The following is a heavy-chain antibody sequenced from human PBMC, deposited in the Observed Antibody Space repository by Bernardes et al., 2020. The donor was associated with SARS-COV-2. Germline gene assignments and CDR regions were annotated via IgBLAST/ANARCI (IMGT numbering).Heavy chain of an antibody. CDR3: ARQSSFVAASGIDY. J-gene: IGHJ4*02. V-gene: IGHV5-51*01. CDR2: IYPRDSDT. D-gene: IGHD6-13*01. Sequence: GAFLKTSRKVSGFDLTHYWIGWVRPIPGNGLEWMGIIYPRDSDTRYSPSFQGQVTISADKSITTAYLQWSSLKASDTAMYYCARQSSFVAASGIDYWGQGTLVTVSS. CDR1: GFDLTHYW.